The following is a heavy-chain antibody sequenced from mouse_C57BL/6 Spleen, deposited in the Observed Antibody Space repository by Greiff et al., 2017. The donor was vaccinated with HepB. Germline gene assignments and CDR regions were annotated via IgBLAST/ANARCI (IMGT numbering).Heavy chain of an antibody. D-gene: IGHD2-4*01. CDR3: ARHEDHNYDYVPYWYFDV. V-gene: IGHV1-62-2*01. J-gene: IGHJ1*03. CDR1: GYTFTEYT. Sequence: QVQLQQSGAELVKPGASVKLSCKASGYTFTEYTIHWVKQRSGQGLEWIGWFYPGSGSIKYNEKFKDKATLTADKSSSTVYMELSRLTSEDSAVYFCARHEDHNYDYVPYWYFDVWGTGTTVTVSS. CDR2: FYPGSGSI.